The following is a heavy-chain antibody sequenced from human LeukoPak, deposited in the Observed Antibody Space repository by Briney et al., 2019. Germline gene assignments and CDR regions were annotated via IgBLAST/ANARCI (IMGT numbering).Heavy chain of an antibody. CDR1: GGTFSSYA. D-gene: IGHD4-23*01. CDR3: ARSAGYGGYFDY. CDR2: IIPIFGTA. Sequence: GASVKVSCKASGGTFSSYAISWVRQAPGQGLEWMGGIIPIFGTANYAQKFQGRVTITADESTSTAYMELSSLRSEDTAVYYCARSAGYGGYFDYWGQGTLVTVSS. V-gene: IGHV1-69*13. J-gene: IGHJ4*02.